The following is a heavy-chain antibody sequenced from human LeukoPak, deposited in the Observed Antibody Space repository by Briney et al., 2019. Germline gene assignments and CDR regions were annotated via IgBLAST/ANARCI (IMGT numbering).Heavy chain of an antibody. Sequence: SETLSLTCTVSGGSISTYYWNWIRQPPGKGLEWIGYIYYSGSTNHHPSLKSRVTISVDTSKNQFSLKLSSVTAADTAVYYCARGGWSLDLWGRGTLVTVSS. CDR1: GGSISTYY. CDR2: IYYSGST. CDR3: ARGGWSLDL. V-gene: IGHV4-59*01. J-gene: IGHJ2*01. D-gene: IGHD3-16*01.